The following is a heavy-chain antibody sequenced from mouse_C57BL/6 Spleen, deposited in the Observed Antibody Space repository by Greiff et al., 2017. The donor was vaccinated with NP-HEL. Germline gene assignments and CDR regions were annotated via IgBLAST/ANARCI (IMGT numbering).Heavy chain of an antibody. V-gene: IGHV5-4*01. CDR3: AREQTGTFAY. CDR1: GFTFSSYA. J-gene: IGHJ3*01. Sequence: EVQVVESGGGLVKPGGSLKLSCAASGFTFSSYAMSWVRQTPEKRLEWVATISDGGSYTYYPDNVKGRFTISRDNAKNNLYLQMSHLKSEDTAMYYCAREQTGTFAYWGQGTLVTVSA. CDR2: ISDGGSYT. D-gene: IGHD4-1*01.